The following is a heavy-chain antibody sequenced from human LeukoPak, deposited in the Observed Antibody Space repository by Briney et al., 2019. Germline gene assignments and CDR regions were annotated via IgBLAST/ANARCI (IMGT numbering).Heavy chain of an antibody. D-gene: IGHD3-22*01. Sequence: WASVKVSCKAPGYTFTSYYMHWVRQAPGQGLEWMGWINPNSGGTNYAQKFQGRVTMTRDTSISTAYMELSRLRSDDTAVYYCARETVDSSGYCAYWGQGTLVTVSS. V-gene: IGHV1-2*02. CDR1: GYTFTSYY. CDR3: ARETVDSSGYCAY. J-gene: IGHJ4*02. CDR2: INPNSGGT.